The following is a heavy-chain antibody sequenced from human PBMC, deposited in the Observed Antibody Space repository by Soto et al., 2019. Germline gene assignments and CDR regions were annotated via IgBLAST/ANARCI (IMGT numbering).Heavy chain of an antibody. CDR1: EYSFTSYW. CDR3: ARRQGGYCSSTACMGWFDP. D-gene: IGHD2-2*01. Sequence: PXESLKISCKGSEYSFTSYWIAWVRQMPGKGLEWMGIIYPGDSDTRYSPSFEGQVTISADKSISTAYLQWSSLKASDTAIYYCARRQGGYCSSTACMGWFDPWGQGTLVTVSS. V-gene: IGHV5-51*01. CDR2: IYPGDSDT. J-gene: IGHJ5*02.